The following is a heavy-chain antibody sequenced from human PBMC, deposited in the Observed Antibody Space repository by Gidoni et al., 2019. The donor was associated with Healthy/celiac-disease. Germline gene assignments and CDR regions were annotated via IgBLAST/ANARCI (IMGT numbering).Heavy chain of an antibody. CDR1: GGSISSGGYY. J-gene: IGHJ4*02. CDR3: ARGSLGGYDLGIVDY. CDR2: LYDSGST. Sequence: QVQLQESGPGLVKPSQTLSLTCTVSGGSISSGGYYWSWIRQHPGKGLEWIGYLYDSGSTYYNPSLKSRVTISVDTSKNQFSLKLSSVTAADTAVYYCARGSLGGYDLGIVDYWGQGTLVTVSS. D-gene: IGHD5-12*01. V-gene: IGHV4-31*03.